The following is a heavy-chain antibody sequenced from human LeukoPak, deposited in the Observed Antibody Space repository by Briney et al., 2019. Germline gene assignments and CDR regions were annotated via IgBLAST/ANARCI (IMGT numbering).Heavy chain of an antibody. CDR3: GRDKRSRWFGESTYYFDY. J-gene: IGHJ4*02. D-gene: IGHD3-10*01. V-gene: IGHV3-48*03. CDR1: GFTSSSYE. Sequence: GGSLRLSRAASGFTSSSYEMNWVRQARGKALEGGSGISSSGSTIYYADTAKGRFTISRDNTKNTLYLQMNSLRAEDAAVYYYGRDKRSRWFGESTYYFDYWGQGTLVTVSS. CDR2: ISSSGSTI.